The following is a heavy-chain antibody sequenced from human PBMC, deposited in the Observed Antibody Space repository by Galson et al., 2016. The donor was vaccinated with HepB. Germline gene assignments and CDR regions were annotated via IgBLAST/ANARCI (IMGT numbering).Heavy chain of an antibody. Sequence: SLRLSCAASGFTFSNFAMTWVRQAPGKGLEWISGISGKGDSAYYADSVKGRFTVSRDNSKNTLHLHMNSLRVDDTAVYYCANLGSGSFRWYFYGMEVWGKGTTVTV. V-gene: IGHV3-23*01. CDR2: ISGKGDSA. CDR1: GFTFSNFA. J-gene: IGHJ6*04. CDR3: ANLGSGSFRWYFYGMEV. D-gene: IGHD3-10*01.